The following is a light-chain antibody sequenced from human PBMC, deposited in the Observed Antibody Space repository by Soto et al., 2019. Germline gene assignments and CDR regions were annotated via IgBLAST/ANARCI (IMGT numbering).Light chain of an antibody. Sequence: QSVLTHPHSASGSPGQSVTIPCTENYSDIGAYNYGSWYQQRPGEAPKLIIYEVSKRPSGVPDRIFASKTCNTASLTVSGLQADDEANYYCSSFKCTNSFVLGWGTKVTV. CDR3: SSFKCTNSFV. V-gene: IGLV2-8*01. J-gene: IGLJ1*01. CDR2: EVS. CDR1: YSDIGAYNY.